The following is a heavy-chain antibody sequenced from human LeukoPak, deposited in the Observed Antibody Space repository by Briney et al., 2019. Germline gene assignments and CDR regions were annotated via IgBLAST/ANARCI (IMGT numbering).Heavy chain of an antibody. V-gene: IGHV4-31*02. CDR1: GGFISSGGYY. CDR2: ISYSGNT. CDR3: ARENYFARSGHTLRYFDL. J-gene: IGHJ2*01. Sequence: HPSETLSLTCTVSGGFISSGGYYWSWIRQHPGKGLEWIGYISYSGNTYYNPSLKSRLAISVDTSKNQFSLKLSSVTAADTAVYFCARENYFARSGHTLRYFDLWGRGPLVTVSS. D-gene: IGHD3-22*01.